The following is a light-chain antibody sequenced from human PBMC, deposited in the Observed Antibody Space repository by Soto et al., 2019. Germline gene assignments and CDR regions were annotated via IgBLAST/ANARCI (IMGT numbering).Light chain of an antibody. CDR1: QSISSNS. CDR2: SAF. V-gene: IGKV3-20*01. J-gene: IGKJ2*01. Sequence: EIVLTQSPGTLSLSPGERASLSCRASQSISSNSLVWYQQKPGQAPRFVIYSAFSRATGIPDRFSGSGSGTDFTLPISRLEPEDFAVYYCQHYGTSPPYTFGQGTKLEIK. CDR3: QHYGTSPPYT.